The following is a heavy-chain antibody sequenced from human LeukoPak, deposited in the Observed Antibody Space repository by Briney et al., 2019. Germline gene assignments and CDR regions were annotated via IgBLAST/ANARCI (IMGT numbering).Heavy chain of an antibody. CDR3: ARASGCWLPAELDY. Sequence: GGSLRLSCAASGFTFISYWMHWVRQAPGKGLVWVSRIDSDGSSTTYADSVRGRFTIPRDNAKNTLSLRMNSLRAEDTAVYYCARASGCWLPAELDYWGQGILVPVSS. CDR2: IDSDGSST. D-gene: IGHD5-12*01. V-gene: IGHV3-74*01. J-gene: IGHJ4*02. CDR1: GFTFISYW.